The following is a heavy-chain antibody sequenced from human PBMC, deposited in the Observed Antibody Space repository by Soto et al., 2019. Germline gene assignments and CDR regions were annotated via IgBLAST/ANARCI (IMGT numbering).Heavy chain of an antibody. D-gene: IGHD1-26*01. CDR2: IYYSGTT. J-gene: IGHJ4*02. CDR1: GYSISSSNW. CDR3: ARREIQGPIDY. Sequence: QVQLQESGPGLVKPSDTLSLTCAVSGYSISSSNWWGWIRQPPGKGLEWIGYIYYSGTTDYNPSLKSRVTLSVDTSKNQFSLKLTSVTAVDPAVYYCARREIQGPIDYWGQGTLVTVSS. V-gene: IGHV4-28*01.